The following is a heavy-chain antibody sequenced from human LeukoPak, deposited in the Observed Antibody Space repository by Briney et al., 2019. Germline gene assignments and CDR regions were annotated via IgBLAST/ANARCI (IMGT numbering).Heavy chain of an antibody. V-gene: IGHV1-2*02. CDR2: INPNSGGT. J-gene: IGHJ3*01. Sequence: ASVKVSCKASGGTFSNYAISWVRQAPAQGLEWMGWINPNSGGTNYAQKFQGRVTMTRDTSISTAYMELSRLRSDDTAVYYCAVMILPLWGQGTMVTVSS. D-gene: IGHD2-15*01. CDR1: GGTFSNYA. CDR3: AVMILPL.